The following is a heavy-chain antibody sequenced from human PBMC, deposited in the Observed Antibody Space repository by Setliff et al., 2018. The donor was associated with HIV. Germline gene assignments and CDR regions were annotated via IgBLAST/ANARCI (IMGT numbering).Heavy chain of an antibody. V-gene: IGHV4-4*02. J-gene: IGHJ4*02. CDR3: ARSAYDSSGLPY. CDR1: GDSISSSNW. CDR2: IYHGGNT. Sequence: PSETLSLTCTVSGDSISSSNWWNWVRQPPGKGLEWIGQIYHGGNTNYNPSLKSRVTISMDKSKNQFSLNLSSVTAADTAVYYCARSAYDSSGLPYWGQGTLVTVSS. D-gene: IGHD3-22*01.